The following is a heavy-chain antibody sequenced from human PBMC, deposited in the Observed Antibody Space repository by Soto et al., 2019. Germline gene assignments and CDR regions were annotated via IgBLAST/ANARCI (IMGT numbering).Heavy chain of an antibody. CDR2: MNPHSGYT. D-gene: IGHD1-26*01. J-gene: IGHJ5*02. CDR1: VYTFTTYD. V-gene: IGHV1-8*01. CDR3: ARGYSGP. Sequence: XSVKFSSKASVYTFTTYDINWVRQAPGQGRDGMGGMNPHSGYTGYAQKFQGRVAMTRNTSITTAYMELNSLRSDDMASYYCARGYSGPWGHGNRVTVSS.